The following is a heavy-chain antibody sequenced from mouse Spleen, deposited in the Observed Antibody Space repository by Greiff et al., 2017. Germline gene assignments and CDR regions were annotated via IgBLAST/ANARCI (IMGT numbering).Heavy chain of an antibody. D-gene: IGHD1-1*01. CDR2: IYPSDSET. V-gene: IGHV1-61*01. CDR1: GYTFTSYW. Sequence: QVQLQQPGAELVRPGSSVKLSCKASGYTFTSYWMDWVKQRPGQGLEWIGNIYPSDSETHYNQKFKDKATLTVDKSSSTAYMQLSSLTSEDSAVYYCARRGDYYGSSYDFDYWGQGTTLTVSS. J-gene: IGHJ2*01. CDR3: ARRGDYYGSSYDFDY.